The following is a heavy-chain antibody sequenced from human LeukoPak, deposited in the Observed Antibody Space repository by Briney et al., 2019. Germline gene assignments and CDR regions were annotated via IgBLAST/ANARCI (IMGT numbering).Heavy chain of an antibody. V-gene: IGHV1-69*13. CDR2: IIPILGTA. D-gene: IGHD3-3*01. Sequence: SVKVSCKACGGTFSSYAISWVRQAPGQGREWMGGIIPILGTANYAQKFQGRVTITADESTSTAYMELSSLRSEDTAVYYCARKPFKDFCYFDPWGQGTLVTVSS. J-gene: IGHJ5*02. CDR1: GGTFSSYA. CDR3: ARKPFKDFCYFDP.